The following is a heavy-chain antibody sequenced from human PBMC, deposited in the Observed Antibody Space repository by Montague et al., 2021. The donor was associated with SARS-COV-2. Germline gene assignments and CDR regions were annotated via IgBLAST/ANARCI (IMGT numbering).Heavy chain of an antibody. J-gene: IGHJ5*02. CDR2: IYHSGST. D-gene: IGHD2-15*01. CDR3: ARERRYCSGGSCCSGWFDP. Sequence: SETLSLTCTVSGYSISSGYYWGWIRQPPGKRLEWVGSIYHSGSTYYNPSLKSRVTISVDTSKNQFSLKLSSVTAADTAVYYCARERRYCSGGSCCSGWFDPWGQGTLVTVSS. V-gene: IGHV4-38-2*02. CDR1: GYSISSGYY.